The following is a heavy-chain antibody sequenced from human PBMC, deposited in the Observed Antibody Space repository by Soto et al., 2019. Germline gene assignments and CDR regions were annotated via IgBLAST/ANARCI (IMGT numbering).Heavy chain of an antibody. J-gene: IGHJ4*02. V-gene: IGHV1-2*04. Sequence: ASVKVSCKASGYTFTRYYMHWVRQAPGQGLEWMGWIIPNSGGTNYAQKFQGWVTMTRDTSISTAYMELSRLRSDDTAVYYCAREFPAVAGRAPFFDYWGQGTLVTVSS. D-gene: IGHD6-19*01. CDR2: IIPNSGGT. CDR1: GYTFTRYY. CDR3: AREFPAVAGRAPFFDY.